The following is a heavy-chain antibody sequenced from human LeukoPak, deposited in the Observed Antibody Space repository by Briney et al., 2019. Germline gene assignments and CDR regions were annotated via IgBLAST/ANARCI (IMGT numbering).Heavy chain of an antibody. CDR1: GGSISSSSYY. D-gene: IGHD2-15*01. CDR3: ARRYCSGGSCYSGGNWFDP. J-gene: IGHJ5*02. CDR2: IYYSGST. Sequence: PSETLSLTCTVSGGSISSSSYYWGWIRQPPGKGLEWIGTIYYSGSTYYNSFLKSRVTVSVDTSKNQFSLKLRSVTAADTAVYYCARRYCSGGSCYSGGNWFDPWGQGTLVTVSS. V-gene: IGHV4-39*01.